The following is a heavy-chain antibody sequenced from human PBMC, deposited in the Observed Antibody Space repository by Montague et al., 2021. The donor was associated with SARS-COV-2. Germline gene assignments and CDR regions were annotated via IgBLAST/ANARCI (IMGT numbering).Heavy chain of an antibody. D-gene: IGHD6-13*01. CDR3: ARDVVAAPGTFDY. V-gene: IGHV4-4*07. CDR2: VSASGST. Sequence: SETLSLTCTVSGDSISYFYWSWIRQPAGKGLEWIGRVSASGSTNYNPYLSSRVTMSVDTSKKQFSLRLSPVTAADTAVYYCARDVVAAPGTFDYWGQGTLVTVSS. CDR1: GDSISYFY. J-gene: IGHJ4*02.